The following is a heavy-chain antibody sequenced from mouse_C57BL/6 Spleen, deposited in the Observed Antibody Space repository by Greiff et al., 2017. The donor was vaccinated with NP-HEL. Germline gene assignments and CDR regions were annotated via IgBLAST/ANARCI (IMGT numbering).Heavy chain of an antibody. D-gene: IGHD2-2*01. V-gene: IGHV1-15*01. CDR1: GYTFTDYE. J-gene: IGHJ3*01. CDR3: TRGSGYAWFAY. Sequence: VKLVESGAELVRPGASVTLSCKASGYTFTDYEMHWVKQTPVHGLEWIGAIDPETGGTAYNQKFKGKAILTADKSSSTAYMELRSLTSEDSAVYYCTRGSGYAWFAYWGQGTLVTVSA. CDR2: IDPETGGT.